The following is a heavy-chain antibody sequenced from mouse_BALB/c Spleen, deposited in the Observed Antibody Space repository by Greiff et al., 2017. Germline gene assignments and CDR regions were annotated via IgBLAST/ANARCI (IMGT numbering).Heavy chain of an antibody. CDR2: ISNGGGST. Sequence: EVQLVESGGGLVQPGGSLKLSCAASGFTFSSYTMSWVRQTPEKRLEWVAYISNGGGSTYYPDTVKGRFTISRDNAKNTLYLQMSSLKSEDTAMYYCARPEDSSGSTFAYWGQGTLVTVSA. CDR3: ARPEDSSGSTFAY. V-gene: IGHV5-12-2*01. CDR1: GFTFSSYT. J-gene: IGHJ3*01. D-gene: IGHD3-2*01.